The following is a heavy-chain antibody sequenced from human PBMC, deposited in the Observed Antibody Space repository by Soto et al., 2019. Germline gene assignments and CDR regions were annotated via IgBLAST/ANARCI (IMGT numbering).Heavy chain of an antibody. Sequence: GASVKVSCKASGGTFSSYAISWVRQAPGQGLEWMGGIIPIFGTANYAQKLQGRVTITADESTSTAYMELSSLRSEDTAVYYCARDRRDCSSTSRYGEFDYWGQGTLVIVSS. CDR3: ARDRRDCSSTSRYGEFDY. J-gene: IGHJ4*02. D-gene: IGHD2-2*01. CDR1: GGTFSSYA. CDR2: IIPIFGTA. V-gene: IGHV1-69*13.